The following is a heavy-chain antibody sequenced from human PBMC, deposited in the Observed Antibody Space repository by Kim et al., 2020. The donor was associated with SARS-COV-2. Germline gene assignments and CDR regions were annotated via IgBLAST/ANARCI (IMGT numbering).Heavy chain of an antibody. V-gene: IGHV3-33*01. J-gene: IGHJ2*01. CDR1: GFTFSNYG. CDR2: IWFDGSNR. CDR3: ARDKGTVTVLWWYFDL. D-gene: IGHD4-17*01. Sequence: GGSLRLSCAASGFTFSNYGMHWVRQAPGKGLEWVAVIWFDGSNRYYADSVKGRFTISRDNSKNTLYLQVNSLRAEDTAVYYCARDKGTVTVLWWYFDLWGRGTLVTVSS.